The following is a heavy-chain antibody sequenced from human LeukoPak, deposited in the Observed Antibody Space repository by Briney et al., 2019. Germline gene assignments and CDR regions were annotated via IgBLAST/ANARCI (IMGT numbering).Heavy chain of an antibody. V-gene: IGHV4-59*12. CDR2: IYHSGST. J-gene: IGHJ6*03. D-gene: IGHD2-2*01. CDR1: GDSISNYY. CDR3: ARDGCSSTSCYPNYYYYMDV. Sequence: PSETLSLTCTVSGDSISNYYWSWIRQPPGKGLEWIGYIYHSGSTYYNPSLKSRVTISVDRSKNQFSLKLSSVTAADTAVYYCARDGCSSTSCYPNYYYYMDVWGKGTTVTVSS.